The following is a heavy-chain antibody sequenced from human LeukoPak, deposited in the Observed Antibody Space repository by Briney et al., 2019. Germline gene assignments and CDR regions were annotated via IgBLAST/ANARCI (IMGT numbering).Heavy chain of an antibody. D-gene: IGHD3-10*01. Sequence: EGSLRLSCAASGFTLSSYGMHWVRQAPGKGLEWVAFIRYDGSNKYYADSVKGRFTISRDNSENTLWLQMTSLRAEDTAVYYCAKAPVRGVISHLDYWGQGTLVTVSS. V-gene: IGHV3-30*02. CDR1: GFTLSSYG. CDR2: IRYDGSNK. J-gene: IGHJ4*02. CDR3: AKAPVRGVISHLDY.